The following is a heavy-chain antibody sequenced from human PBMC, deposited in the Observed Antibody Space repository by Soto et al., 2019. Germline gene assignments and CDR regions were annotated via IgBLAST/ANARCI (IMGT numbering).Heavy chain of an antibody. D-gene: IGHD3-10*01. J-gene: IGHJ5*02. CDR3: ARDPGSGSYYGWFDP. CDR1: GGSISRYY. CDR2: IYYSGST. Sequence: SETLSLTCTVSGGSISRYYWNWIRQPPGKGLEWIGYIYYSGSTNYNPSLKSRVTISVDTSKNQFSLKLSSVTAADTAVYYCARDPGSGSYYGWFDPWGQGPLVTVS. V-gene: IGHV4-59*01.